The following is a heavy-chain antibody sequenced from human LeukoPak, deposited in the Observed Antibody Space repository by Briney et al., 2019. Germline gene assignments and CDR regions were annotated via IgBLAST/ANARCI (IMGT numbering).Heavy chain of an antibody. CDR1: GGSISSYY. J-gene: IGHJ5*02. CDR3: ARQLLYGSGSYYNRPRGGKVNWFDP. CDR2: IYYSGST. V-gene: IGHV4-59*08. Sequence: SEALSLTCTVSGGSISSYYWSWIRQPPGKGLEWIGYIYYSGSTNYNPSLKSRVTISVDTSKNQFSLKLSSVTAADTAVYYCARQLLYGSGSYYNRPRGGKVNWFDPWGQGTLVTVSS. D-gene: IGHD3-10*01.